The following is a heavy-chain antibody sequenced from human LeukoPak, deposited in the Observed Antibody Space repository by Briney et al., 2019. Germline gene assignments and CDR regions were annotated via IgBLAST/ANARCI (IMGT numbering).Heavy chain of an antibody. CDR3: ATITGIAAADWYFDL. D-gene: IGHD6-13*01. CDR1: GGTFSSYA. J-gene: IGHJ2*01. CDR2: IIPIFGTA. V-gene: IGHV1-69*05. Sequence: GASVKVSCKASGGTFSSYAISWVRQAPGQGLEWMGGIIPIFGTANYAQKFQGRVTITTDESTSTAYMELSSLRSEDTAVYYCATITGIAAADWYFDLWGRGTLVTVSS.